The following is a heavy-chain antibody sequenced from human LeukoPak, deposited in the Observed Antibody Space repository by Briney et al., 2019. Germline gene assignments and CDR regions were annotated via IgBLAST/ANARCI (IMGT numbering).Heavy chain of an antibody. J-gene: IGHJ4*02. D-gene: IGHD6-13*01. CDR3: ATHDRDYSSSWYCFGY. Sequence: GGSLRLSCAASGFTFSDYYMSWIRQAPGKGLEWVSSISSSSSYIYYADSVKGRFTISRDNAKNSLYLQMNSLRAEDTAVYYCATHDRDYSSSWYCFGYWGQGTLVTVSS. CDR2: ISSSSSYI. CDR1: GFTFSDYY. V-gene: IGHV3-11*06.